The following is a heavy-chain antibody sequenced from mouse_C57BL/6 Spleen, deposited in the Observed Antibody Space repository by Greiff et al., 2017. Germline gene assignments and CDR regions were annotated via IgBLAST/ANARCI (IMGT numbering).Heavy chain of an antibody. V-gene: IGHV1-4*01. CDR3: ARAGSSYYYAMDY. CDR1: GYTFTSYS. CDR2: INPCSGYT. D-gene: IGHD1-1*01. J-gene: IGHJ4*01. Sequence: VQLQQSGAELARPGASVKMSCKASGYTFTSYSMHWVKQRPGQGLEWIGYINPCSGYTKYNQKFKDKATLTADKSSSTAYMQLSSLTSEDSAVYYCARAGSSYYYAMDYWGQGTSVTVSS.